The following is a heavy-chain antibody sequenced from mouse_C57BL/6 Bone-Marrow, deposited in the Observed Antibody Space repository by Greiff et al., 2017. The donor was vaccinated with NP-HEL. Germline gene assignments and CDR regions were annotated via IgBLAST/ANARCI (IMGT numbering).Heavy chain of an antibody. CDR3: TPEDYDLDWFAY. Sequence: VQLKQSGAELVRPGASVKLSCTASGFNIKDDYMHWVKQRPEQGLEWIGWIDPENGDTEYASKFQGKATITADTSSNTAYLHISSLTSEDDDVYYYTPEDYDLDWFAYWGQGTLVTVSA. V-gene: IGHV14-4*01. CDR2: IDPENGDT. D-gene: IGHD2-4*01. J-gene: IGHJ3*01. CDR1: GFNIKDDY.